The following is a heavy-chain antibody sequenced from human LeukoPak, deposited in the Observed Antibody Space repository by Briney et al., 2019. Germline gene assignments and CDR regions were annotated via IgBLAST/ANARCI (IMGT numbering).Heavy chain of an antibody. Sequence: GGSLRLSCVVSGFTFSDYAMSWVRQAPGKGLEWVSTISGSGGRSYSEDPVKGRFTISRDNSRNTLHLQMNSLRVEDTAIYYCAKGGPQFFDYWGQGTLVTVSS. J-gene: IGHJ4*02. CDR2: ISGSGGRS. CDR3: AKGGPQFFDY. D-gene: IGHD5-24*01. CDR1: GFTFSDYA. V-gene: IGHV3-23*01.